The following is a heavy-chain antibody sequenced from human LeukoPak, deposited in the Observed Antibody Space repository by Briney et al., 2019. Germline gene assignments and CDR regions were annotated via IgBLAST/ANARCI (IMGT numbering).Heavy chain of an antibody. CDR1: GFTFSSYS. CDR2: ISSSSSYI. J-gene: IGHJ4*02. CDR3: ARSDYVWGSYRSSGY. D-gene: IGHD3-16*02. Sequence: GGSLRLSCAASGFTFSSYSMNWVRQAPGKGLEWVSSISSSSSYIYYADSVKGRFTISRDNAKNSLYLQMNSLRAEDTAVYYCARSDYVWGSYRSSGYWGQGTLVTVSS. V-gene: IGHV3-21*01.